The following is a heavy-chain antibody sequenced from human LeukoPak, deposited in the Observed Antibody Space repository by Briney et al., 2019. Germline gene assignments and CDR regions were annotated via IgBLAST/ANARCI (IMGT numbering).Heavy chain of an antibody. CDR1: EFTFSSYS. D-gene: IGHD5-12*01. Sequence: GGSLRLSCAASEFTFSSYSMNWVRQAPGKGLEWVSYITNSGNSKSYADSVKGRFTISRDNTKNSLYLQMNGLRAEDTAVYYCASYITRGYSGYDLGYWGQGTLVTVSS. CDR2: ITNSGNSK. CDR3: ASYITRGYSGYDLGY. J-gene: IGHJ4*02. V-gene: IGHV3-48*01.